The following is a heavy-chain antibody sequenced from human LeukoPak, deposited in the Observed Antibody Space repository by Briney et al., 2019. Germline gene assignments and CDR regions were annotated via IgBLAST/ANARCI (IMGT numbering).Heavy chain of an antibody. CDR1: GYTFTSYG. J-gene: IGHJ3*02. Sequence: SVKVSCKASGYTFTSYGISWVRPAPGQGLEWMGGIIPIFGTANYAQKFQGRVTITADESTSTAYMELSSLRSEDTAVYYCARVGGRWLHPTGAFDIWGQGTMVTVSS. CDR2: IIPIFGTA. D-gene: IGHD5-24*01. V-gene: IGHV1-69*13. CDR3: ARVGGRWLHPTGAFDI.